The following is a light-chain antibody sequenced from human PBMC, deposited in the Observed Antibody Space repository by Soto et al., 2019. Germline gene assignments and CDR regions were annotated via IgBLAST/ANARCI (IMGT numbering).Light chain of an antibody. J-gene: IGLJ2*01. CDR1: SSDIGGDNC. Sequence: QSALTQPASVCGSPGQSITISCTGTSSDIGGDNCVSRYQQHPGKAPKLMIYDVSYRPSGVSNRFSGSKSGNTASLTISGLQAEDEADYSCRSYASNMNVVFAGGTKLTV. V-gene: IGLV2-14*03. CDR2: DVS. CDR3: RSYASNMNVV.